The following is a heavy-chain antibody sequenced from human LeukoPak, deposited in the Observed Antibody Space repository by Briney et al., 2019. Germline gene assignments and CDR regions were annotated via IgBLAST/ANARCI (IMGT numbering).Heavy chain of an antibody. CDR2: ISSSSSYI. D-gene: IGHD5-12*01. CDR3: VGGRGWLPDY. CDR1: GFTFSSYS. V-gene: IGHV3-21*01. J-gene: IGHJ4*02. Sequence: GGSLRLSCAASGFTFSSYSMNWGRRAPGKGLDWVSSISSSSSYIYYADSVKGRFTISRDNAKNSMYLQMNSLRDEDTGVYYCVGGRGWLPDYWGQGTLVTVSS.